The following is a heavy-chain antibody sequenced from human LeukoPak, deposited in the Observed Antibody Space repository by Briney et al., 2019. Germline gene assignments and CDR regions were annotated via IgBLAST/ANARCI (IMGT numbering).Heavy chain of an antibody. Sequence: SVKVSCKASGFTFTSSAVQWVRQARGQRLEWIGWIVVGSGNTNYAQKFQERVTITRDMSTSTAYMELSSLRSEDTAVYYCAADRIFGVVISFDYWGQGTLVTVSS. D-gene: IGHD3-3*02. J-gene: IGHJ4*02. CDR2: IVVGSGNT. V-gene: IGHV1-58*01. CDR3: AADRIFGVVISFDY. CDR1: GFTFTSSA.